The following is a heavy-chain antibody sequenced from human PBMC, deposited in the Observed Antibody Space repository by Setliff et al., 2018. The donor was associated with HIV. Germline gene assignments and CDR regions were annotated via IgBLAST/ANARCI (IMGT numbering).Heavy chain of an antibody. V-gene: IGHV4-39*02. J-gene: IGHJ4*02. Sequence: SETLSLTCTVSGGSISSSSYYWGWIRQPPGKGLEWIGSIYYSGSTYYNPSLKSRVTISVDTSKNQFSLKLSSVTAADTAVYYCARDPYISGFDYWGQGTLVTVSS. CDR2: IYYSGST. CDR3: ARDPYISGFDY. CDR1: GGSISSSSYY. D-gene: IGHD6-19*01.